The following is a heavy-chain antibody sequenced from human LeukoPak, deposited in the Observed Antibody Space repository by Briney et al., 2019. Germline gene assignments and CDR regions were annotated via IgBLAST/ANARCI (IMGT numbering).Heavy chain of an antibody. CDR2: MNPNSGNT. Sequence: GASVKASCKASGYTFTSYDINWVRQATGQGLEWMGWMNPNSGNTGYAQKFQGRVTMTRNTSISTAYMELSSLRSEDTAVYYCARRGYSSSWTYYYYYYGMDVWGQGTTVTVSS. D-gene: IGHD6-13*01. CDR1: GYTFTSYD. CDR3: ARRGYSSSWTYYYYYYGMDV. J-gene: IGHJ6*02. V-gene: IGHV1-8*01.